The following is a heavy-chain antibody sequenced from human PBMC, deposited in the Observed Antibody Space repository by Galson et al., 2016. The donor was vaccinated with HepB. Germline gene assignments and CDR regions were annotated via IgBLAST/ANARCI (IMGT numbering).Heavy chain of an antibody. D-gene: IGHD6-19*01. CDR1: GGSISSHY. CDR2: YSSGNT. CDR3: AREIAVADMNWFDS. J-gene: IGHJ5*01. V-gene: IGHV4-4*07. Sequence: EPLSLTCTVSGGSISSHYWSWVRQPAGKGLEWMGLYSSGNTKYNPSLESRVTMSVDTSKNHVSLKLSYVTAADTAVYYCAREIAVADMNWFDSWGQGTLVIVSS.